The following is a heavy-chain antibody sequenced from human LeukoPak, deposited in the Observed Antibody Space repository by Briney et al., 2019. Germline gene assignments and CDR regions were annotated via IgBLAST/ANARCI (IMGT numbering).Heavy chain of an antibody. V-gene: IGHV4-59*12. CDR1: GGSISSYY. CDR3: AREGGPYRPLDY. Sequence: PSETLSLTCTVSGGSISSYYWSWIRQPAGKGLEWIGYIYYSGSTNYNPSLKSRVTISVDTSKNQFSLKLSSVTAADTAVYYCAREGGPYRPLDYSGQGTQVAVAS. J-gene: IGHJ4*02. CDR2: IYYSGST.